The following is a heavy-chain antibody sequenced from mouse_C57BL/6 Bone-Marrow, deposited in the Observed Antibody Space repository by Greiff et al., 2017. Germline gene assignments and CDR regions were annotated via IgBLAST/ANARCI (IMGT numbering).Heavy chain of an antibody. Sequence: EVQRVESGGGLVKPGGSLKLSCAASGFTFSSYTMSWVRQTPEKRLEWVATISGGGGNTYYPASVKGRFTISRDNAKNTLYLQMSSLGSEDTALYYCARPYYYGSSYNAMDYWGQGTSVTVSS. CDR2: ISGGGGNT. CDR3: ARPYYYGSSYNAMDY. CDR1: GFTFSSYT. D-gene: IGHD1-1*01. V-gene: IGHV5-9*01. J-gene: IGHJ4*01.